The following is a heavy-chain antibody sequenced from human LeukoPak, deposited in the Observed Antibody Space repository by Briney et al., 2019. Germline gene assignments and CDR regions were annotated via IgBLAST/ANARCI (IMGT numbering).Heavy chain of an antibody. CDR3: ARDHPDELQAFDI. J-gene: IGHJ3*02. Sequence: ASVKVPCKASGYTFTSYGISWVRQAPGQGLERMGWISAYNGNTNYAQKLQGRVTMTTDTSTSTAYMELRSLRSDDTAVYYCARDHPDELQAFDIWGKGPMVTVSS. CDR1: GYTFTSYG. CDR2: ISAYNGNT. V-gene: IGHV1-18*01. D-gene: IGHD4-23*01.